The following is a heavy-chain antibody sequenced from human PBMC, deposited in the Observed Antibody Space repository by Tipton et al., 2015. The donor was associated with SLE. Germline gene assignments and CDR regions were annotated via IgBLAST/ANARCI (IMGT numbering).Heavy chain of an antibody. CDR2: IYISGTT. Sequence: TLSLTCTVSGGSISSGSYYWNWIRQPAGKGLEWIGRIYISGTTNYIPSLKSRVTISVDTSKNQFSLRLSSVTAADTAVYYCARRSSSLGVYFDYWGQGTLVTVSS. V-gene: IGHV4-61*02. CDR3: ARRSSSLGVYFDY. D-gene: IGHD6-6*01. J-gene: IGHJ4*02. CDR1: GGSISSGSYY.